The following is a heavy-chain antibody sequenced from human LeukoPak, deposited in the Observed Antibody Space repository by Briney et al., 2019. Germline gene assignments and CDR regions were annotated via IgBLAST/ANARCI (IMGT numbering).Heavy chain of an antibody. Sequence: GGSLRLSCAASGSTVSSNYMSWVRQAPGKGLEWVSVIYSGGSTYYADSVKGRFTISRDNSKNTLYLQMNSLRAEDTAVYYCARGGYSGYDEFFDYWGQGTLVTVSS. CDR3: ARGGYSGYDEFFDY. CDR2: IYSGGST. D-gene: IGHD5-12*01. CDR1: GSTVSSNY. V-gene: IGHV3-66*01. J-gene: IGHJ4*02.